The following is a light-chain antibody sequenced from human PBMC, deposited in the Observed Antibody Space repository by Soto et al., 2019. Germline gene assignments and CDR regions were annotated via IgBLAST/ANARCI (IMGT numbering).Light chain of an antibody. J-gene: IGLJ1*01. CDR1: SSNIGAGYD. V-gene: IGLV1-40*01. CDR2: GNS. Sequence: QSALTQPPSVSGAPGQRVTISCTGSSSNIGAGYDVHWYQQLPGTAPKLLIYGNSNRPSGVPDRFSGSKSGTSASLAITGLQAEEDADYYCQSYDSGLSGYVFGTGTKVTVL. CDR3: QSYDSGLSGYV.